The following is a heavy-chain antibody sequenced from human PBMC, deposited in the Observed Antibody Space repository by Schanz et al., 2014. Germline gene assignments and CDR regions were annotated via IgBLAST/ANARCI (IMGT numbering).Heavy chain of an antibody. J-gene: IGHJ4*02. CDR1: GFIFNDYS. CDR3: ARGTPFLCDY. V-gene: IGHV3-11*04. Sequence: QVQLVESGGGLVKPGGSLRLSCAASGFIFNDYSMNWIRQAPGKGLEWLSYISRDGTTSYYADSVKGRFTISRDSARNSLYLQMSSLRAEDTAVYYCARGTPFLCDYWGQGTLVTVSS. D-gene: IGHD3-16*01. CDR2: ISRDGTTS.